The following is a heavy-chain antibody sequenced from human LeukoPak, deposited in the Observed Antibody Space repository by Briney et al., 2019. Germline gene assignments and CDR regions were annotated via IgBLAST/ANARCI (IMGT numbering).Heavy chain of an antibody. CDR1: GYTFTGYY. D-gene: IGHD3-3*01. J-gene: IGHJ5*02. CDR2: ISAYNGNT. V-gene: IGHV1-18*04. Sequence: VASVNVSCKASGYTFTGYYMHWVRQAPGQGLEWMGWISAYNGNTNYAQKLQGRVTMTTDTSTSTACMELSSLRSEDTAVYHCARSTIFGLAMGYNWFDPWGQGTLVTVSS. CDR3: ARSTIFGLAMGYNWFDP.